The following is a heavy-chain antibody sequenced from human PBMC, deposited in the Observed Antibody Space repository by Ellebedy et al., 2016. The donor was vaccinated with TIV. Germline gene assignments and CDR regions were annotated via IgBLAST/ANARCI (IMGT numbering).Heavy chain of an antibody. CDR1: GYTFTGYY. Sequence: ASVKVSCXASGYTFTGYYMHWVRQAPGQGLEWMGWINPNSGGTNYAQKFQGRVTMTRDTSISTAYMELSRLRSDDTAVYYCARPHRYCSSTSCYLDYYYGMDVWGQGTTVTVSS. CDR2: INPNSGGT. J-gene: IGHJ6*02. D-gene: IGHD2-2*01. CDR3: ARPHRYCSSTSCYLDYYYGMDV. V-gene: IGHV1-2*02.